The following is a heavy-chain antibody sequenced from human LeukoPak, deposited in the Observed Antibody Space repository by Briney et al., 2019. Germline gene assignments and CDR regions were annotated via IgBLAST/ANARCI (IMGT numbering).Heavy chain of an antibody. J-gene: IGHJ4*02. D-gene: IGHD3-10*01. Sequence: PGGSLRLSCAASGFTFSSYGMHWVRQAPGKGLEWVAFIRYDGSNKYYADSVKGRFTISRDNSKNTLYLQMNSLRAEDTALYYCARDADYYGSGSFDYWGQGTLVTVSS. CDR3: ARDADYYGSGSFDY. CDR1: GFTFSSYG. CDR2: IRYDGSNK. V-gene: IGHV3-30*02.